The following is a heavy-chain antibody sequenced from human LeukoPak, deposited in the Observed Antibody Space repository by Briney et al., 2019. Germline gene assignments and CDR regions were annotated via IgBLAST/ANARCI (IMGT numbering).Heavy chain of an antibody. J-gene: IGHJ4*02. D-gene: IGHD5-18*01. Sequence: SETLSLTCTVSGGSISSYYWSWIRQPPGKGLEWIGYIYYSGSTNYNPSLKSRVTISVDTSKNQFSLKLSSATAADTAVYYCARGGYSYGYSGPYYFDYWGQGTLVTVSS. V-gene: IGHV4-59*01. CDR3: ARGGYSYGYSGPYYFDY. CDR2: IYYSGST. CDR1: GGSISSYY.